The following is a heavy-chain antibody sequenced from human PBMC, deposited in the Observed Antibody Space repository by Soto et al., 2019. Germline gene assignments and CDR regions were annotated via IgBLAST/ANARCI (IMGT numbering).Heavy chain of an antibody. CDR1: GCSISSYY. J-gene: IGHJ4*02. Sequence: SETLSLTCTFSGCSISSYYWSWIRQPPGKGLEWIGYIYYSGSTNYNPSLKSRVTMTTDTSTSTAFMELRSLRSDDTAVYYCARDLGYSDFDVHYWGQGTLVTVSS. D-gene: IGHD4-17*01. V-gene: IGHV4-59*01. CDR2: IYYSGST. CDR3: ARDLGYSDFDVHY.